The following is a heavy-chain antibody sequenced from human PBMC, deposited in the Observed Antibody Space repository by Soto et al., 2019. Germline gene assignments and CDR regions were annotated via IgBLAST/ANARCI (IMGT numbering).Heavy chain of an antibody. J-gene: IGHJ3*02. V-gene: IGHV4-31*03. D-gene: IGHD3-22*01. CDR3: ARSAYYYDSSGYPSDAFDI. CDR2: IYYSGST. Sequence: SETLSLTCTVSGGSISSGGYYWSWIRQHPGKGLEWIGYIYYSGSTYYNPSLKSRVTISVDTSKNQFSLKLSSVTAADTAVYYCARSAYYYDSSGYPSDAFDIWGQGTMVTVSS. CDR1: GGSISSGGYY.